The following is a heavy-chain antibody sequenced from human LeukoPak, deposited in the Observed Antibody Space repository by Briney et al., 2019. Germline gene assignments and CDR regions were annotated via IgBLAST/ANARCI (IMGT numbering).Heavy chain of an antibody. J-gene: IGHJ3*02. V-gene: IGHV4-39*07. CDR3: ARIMTLGYSYGNRDAFDI. D-gene: IGHD5-18*01. CDR2: IYYSGST. Sequence: SETLSLTCTVSGGSISSSSYYWGWIRQPPGKGLEWIGSIYYSGSTYYNPSLKSRVTISVDTSKNQFSLKLSSVTAADTAVYYCARIMTLGYSYGNRDAFDIWGQGTMVTVSS. CDR1: GGSISSSSYY.